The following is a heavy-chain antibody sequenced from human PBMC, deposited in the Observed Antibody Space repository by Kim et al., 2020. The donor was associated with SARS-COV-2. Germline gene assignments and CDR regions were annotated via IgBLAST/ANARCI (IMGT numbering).Heavy chain of an antibody. CDR2: ISGSGGST. CDR1: GFTFSSYA. D-gene: IGHD3-16*02. J-gene: IGHJ4*02. Sequence: GGSLRLSCAASGFTFSSYAMSWVRQAPGKGLEWVSAISGSGGSTYYADSVKGRFTISRDNSKNTLYLQMNSLRAEDTAVYYCAKAGDYVWGSYCSYWGQGTLVTVSS. V-gene: IGHV3-23*01. CDR3: AKAGDYVWGSYCSY.